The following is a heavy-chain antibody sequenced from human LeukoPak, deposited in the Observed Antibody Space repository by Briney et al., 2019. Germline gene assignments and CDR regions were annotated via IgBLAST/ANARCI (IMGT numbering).Heavy chain of an antibody. Sequence: ASVKVSCKVSGYTLTELSMHWARQAPGKGLEWMGGFDPEDGETIYAQKFQGRVTMTKDTSTDTAYMELSSLRSEDTAVYYCATGLRFLEWLYYFDYWGQGTLVTVSS. V-gene: IGHV1-24*01. D-gene: IGHD3-3*01. J-gene: IGHJ4*02. CDR1: GYTLTELS. CDR3: ATGLRFLEWLYYFDY. CDR2: FDPEDGET.